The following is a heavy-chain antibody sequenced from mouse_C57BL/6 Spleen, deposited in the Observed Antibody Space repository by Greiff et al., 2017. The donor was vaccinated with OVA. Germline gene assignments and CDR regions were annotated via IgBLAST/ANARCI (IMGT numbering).Heavy chain of an antibody. CDR1: GYTFTSYG. J-gene: IGHJ2*01. D-gene: IGHD1-1*01. CDR3: ARDYYGSSYYFDY. V-gene: IGHV1-81*01. CDR2: IYPRSGNT. Sequence: QVQLKESGAELARPGASVKLSCKASGYTFTSYGISWVKQRTGQGLEWIGEIYPRSGNTYYNEKFKGKATLTADKSSSTAYMELRSLTSEDSAVYFCARDYYGSSYYFDYWGPGTTLTVSS.